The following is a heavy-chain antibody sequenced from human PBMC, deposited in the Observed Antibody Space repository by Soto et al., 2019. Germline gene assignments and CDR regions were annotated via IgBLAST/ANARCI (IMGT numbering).Heavy chain of an antibody. Sequence: QVQLVESGGGVVQPGRSLRLSCAASGFTFSSYGMHWVRQAPGKGLEWVALIWFDGSDKYYTESVKGRFTISRDNSKSTLYLQMNSLRAEDTAVYYCASRYCSSTSCPRYYYYGMDVWGQGTTVTVSS. V-gene: IGHV3-33*01. CDR2: IWFDGSDK. D-gene: IGHD2-2*01. CDR1: GFTFSSYG. CDR3: ASRYCSSTSCPRYYYYGMDV. J-gene: IGHJ6*02.